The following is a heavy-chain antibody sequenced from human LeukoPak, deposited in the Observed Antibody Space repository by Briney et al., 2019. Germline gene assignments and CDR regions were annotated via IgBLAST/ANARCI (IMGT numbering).Heavy chain of an antibody. CDR1: GFIFSSYA. Sequence: GGSLRLSCAASGFIFSSYAMSWVRQAPGKGLEWVSAISGSGGSTYYADSVKGRFTISRDNSKNTLYLQMNSLRAEDTAVYYCAKARFTMVQGVRGPDWFDPWGQGTLVTVSS. V-gene: IGHV3-23*01. CDR2: ISGSGGST. D-gene: IGHD3-10*01. J-gene: IGHJ5*02. CDR3: AKARFTMVQGVRGPDWFDP.